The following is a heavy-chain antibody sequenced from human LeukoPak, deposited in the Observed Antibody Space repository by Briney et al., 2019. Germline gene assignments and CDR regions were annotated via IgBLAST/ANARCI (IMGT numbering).Heavy chain of an antibody. V-gene: IGHV3-15*01. J-gene: IGHJ3*02. CDR2: IKRKTDGGTT. CDR3: TTASPPAYCGGDCYSGDAFDI. CDR1: GFTFSNAW. Sequence: GGSLRLSCAASGFTFSNAWMSWVRQAPGKGLEWVGRIKRKTDGGTTDYAAPVKGRFTISRDESKNTLYLQMNSLKAEDTAVYYCTTASPPAYCGGDCYSGDAFDIWGQGTMVTVSS. D-gene: IGHD2-21*02.